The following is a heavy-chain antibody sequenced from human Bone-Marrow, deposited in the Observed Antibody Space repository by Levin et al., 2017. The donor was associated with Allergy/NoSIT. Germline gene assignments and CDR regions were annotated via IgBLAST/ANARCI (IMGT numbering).Heavy chain of an antibody. J-gene: IGHJ3*02. CDR1: GYTFTDSF. CDR3: ARISSAAFDM. Sequence: ASVKVSCKASGYTFTDSFIHWVRLAPGQGLEWMGWINPNSGDTDSSQNFQGTVTMTWDTSISTAYMEVTSLTSNDTALYYCARISSAAFDMWGQGTVVTVSS. CDR2: INPNSGDT. V-gene: IGHV1-2*02. D-gene: IGHD6-19*01.